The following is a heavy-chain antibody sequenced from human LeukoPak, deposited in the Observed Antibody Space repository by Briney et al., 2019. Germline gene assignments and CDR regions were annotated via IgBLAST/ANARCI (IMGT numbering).Heavy chain of an antibody. CDR1: GFTFSSYA. J-gene: IGHJ3*02. V-gene: IGHV3-30-3*01. D-gene: IGHD4-17*01. CDR2: ISYDGTNK. Sequence: GGSLRLSCVASGFTFSSYAMHWVRQAPGKGLEWVAVISYDGTNKYYADSVKGRFTISRDNSKNTLYLQMNNLRTEDTAVYYCARGLYSNGDADVFDIWGQGTMVTVSA. CDR3: ARGLYSNGDADVFDI.